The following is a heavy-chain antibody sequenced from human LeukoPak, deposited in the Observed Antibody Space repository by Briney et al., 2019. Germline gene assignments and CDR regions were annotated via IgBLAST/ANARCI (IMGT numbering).Heavy chain of an antibody. D-gene: IGHD1-26*01. J-gene: IGHJ4*02. V-gene: IGHV1-69*13. CDR1: GGTFSSYA. CDR2: IIPIFGTA. Sequence: SVKVSCKASGGTFSSYAISWVRQAPGQGLEWMGGIIPIFGTANYAQKFQGRVTITADESTSTAYLELSSLRSEDTAVYYCATEVVGATTSKPYDYWGQGTLVTVSS. CDR3: ATEVVGATTSKPYDY.